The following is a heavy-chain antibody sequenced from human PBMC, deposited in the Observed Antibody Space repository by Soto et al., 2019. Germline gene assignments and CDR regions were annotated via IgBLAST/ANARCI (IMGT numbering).Heavy chain of an antibody. V-gene: IGHV4-39*01. CDR1: GGSISSSSYY. J-gene: IGHJ6*02. CDR2: IYYSGST. D-gene: IGHD1-7*01. Sequence: SETLSLTCTVSGGSISSSSYYWGWIRQPPGKGLEWIGSIYYSGSTYYNPSLKSRVTISVDTSKNQFSLKLSSVTAADTAVYYCARPFITGTTDYYYGMDVWGQGTTVTVSS. CDR3: ARPFITGTTDYYYGMDV.